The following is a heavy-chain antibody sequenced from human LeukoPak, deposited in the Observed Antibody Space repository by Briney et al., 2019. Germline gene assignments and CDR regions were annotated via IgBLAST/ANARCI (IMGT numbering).Heavy chain of an antibody. CDR1: GFTLRSYE. Sequence: QPGGSLRLSCAASGFTLRSYEMNWVRQGPGKGLEWVSYISISGSTIYYADSVNGRFTISRDIAKNSLYLQMNSLRPEDTAVYYCGRGGSSGYNYNAFHVWGQGTRVTVSS. V-gene: IGHV3-48*03. CDR3: GRGGSSGYNYNAFHV. CDR2: ISISGSTI. J-gene: IGHJ3*01. D-gene: IGHD3-22*01.